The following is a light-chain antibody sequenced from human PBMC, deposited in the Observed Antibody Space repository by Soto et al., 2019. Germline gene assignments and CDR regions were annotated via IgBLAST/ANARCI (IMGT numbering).Light chain of an antibody. J-gene: IGKJ3*01. CDR3: QQYGSSPFT. CDR1: QSVSSSY. Sequence: EIVLTQSPGTLSLSPGERATLSCRASQSVSSSYVAWYQQKPGQAPRLLIYDASNRATGIPDRFSGSGSGTDFTLTISRLEPEDFAVYYCQQYGSSPFTFGPGTKVDIK. CDR2: DAS. V-gene: IGKV3-20*01.